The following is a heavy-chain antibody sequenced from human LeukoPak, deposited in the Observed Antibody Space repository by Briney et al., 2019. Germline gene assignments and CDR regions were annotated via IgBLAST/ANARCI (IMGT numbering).Heavy chain of an antibody. Sequence: SETLSLTCAVCGGSFSGYYWSWIRQPPGKGLEWIGEINHSGSTNYNPSLKSRVTISVDTSKNQFSLKLSSVTAADTAVYYCARHERITMVRGVNDYWGQGTLVTASS. V-gene: IGHV4-34*01. CDR1: GGSFSGYY. CDR3: ARHERITMVRGVNDY. CDR2: INHSGST. D-gene: IGHD3-10*01. J-gene: IGHJ4*02.